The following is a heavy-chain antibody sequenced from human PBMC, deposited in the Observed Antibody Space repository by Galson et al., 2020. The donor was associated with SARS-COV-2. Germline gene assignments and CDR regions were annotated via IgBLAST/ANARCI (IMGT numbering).Heavy chain of an antibody. Sequence: GGSLRLSCAASGFTFSSYSMNWVRQAPGKGLEWVSYISSSSSTIYYADSVKGRFTISRDNAKNSLYLQMNSLRAEDTAVYYCARALRVEYDFWSGSPYYFDYWGQGTLVTVSS. D-gene: IGHD3-3*01. CDR2: ISSSSSTI. CDR1: GFTFSSYS. CDR3: ARALRVEYDFWSGSPYYFDY. J-gene: IGHJ4*02. V-gene: IGHV3-48*04.